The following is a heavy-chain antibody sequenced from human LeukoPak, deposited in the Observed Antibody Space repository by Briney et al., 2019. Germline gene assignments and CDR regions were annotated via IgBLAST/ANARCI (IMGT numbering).Heavy chain of an antibody. J-gene: IGHJ4*02. Sequence: RSLRLSCAASKFMFSAYNMHWVRQVPGKGLEWLAIISHDGNTGHYADSVKGRFTISRDNSKDTVDLQMNSLRADDTAVYYCARDFNWAFDYWGQGTLVTVSS. V-gene: IGHV3-30-3*01. CDR2: ISHDGNTG. CDR1: KFMFSAYN. CDR3: ARDFNWAFDY. D-gene: IGHD3-16*01.